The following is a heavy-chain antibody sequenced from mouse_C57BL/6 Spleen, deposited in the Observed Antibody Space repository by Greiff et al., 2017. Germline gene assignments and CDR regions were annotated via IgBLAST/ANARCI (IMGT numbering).Heavy chain of an antibody. J-gene: IGHJ2*01. CDR1: GFTFSSYA. CDR3: AIDFSDYLDY. D-gene: IGHD1-3*01. V-gene: IGHV5-4*01. CDR2: ISDGGSYT. Sequence: EVKLEESGGGLVKPGGSLKLSCAASGFTFSSYAMSWVRQTPEKRLEWVATISDGGSYTYYPDNVKGRFTISRDNAKNNLYLQMSHLKSEDTAMYYCAIDFSDYLDYWGQGTTLTVSS.